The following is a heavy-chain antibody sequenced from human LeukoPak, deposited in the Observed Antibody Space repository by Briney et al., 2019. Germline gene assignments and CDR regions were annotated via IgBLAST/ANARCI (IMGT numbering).Heavy chain of an antibody. J-gene: IGHJ4*02. Sequence: GGSLRLSCAASGFTFSSYSMNWVRQAPGKGLEWVSSISGSSSYIYYADSVKGRFTISRDNAKNSLYLQMNSLRAEDTAVYYCARDVGSSGYYYPFDYWGQGTLVTVSS. CDR1: GFTFSSYS. CDR3: ARDVGSSGYYYPFDY. CDR2: ISGSSSYI. D-gene: IGHD3-22*01. V-gene: IGHV3-21*01.